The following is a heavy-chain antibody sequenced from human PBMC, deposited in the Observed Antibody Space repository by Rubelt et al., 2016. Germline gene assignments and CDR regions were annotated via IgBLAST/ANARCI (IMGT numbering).Heavy chain of an antibody. D-gene: IGHD1-26*01. Sequence: QVQLQQWGAGLLKPSETLSLTCAVHGGSFSGYYWSWIRQPPGKGLEWIGEINHSGSTNYNPSLKSRVTISVDTSKNQFSLKLSSVNAADTAVYYCARRRRYSGSSYWYFDLWGRGTLVTVSS. V-gene: IGHV4-34*01. J-gene: IGHJ2*01. CDR2: INHSGST. CDR3: ARRRRYSGSSYWYFDL. CDR1: GGSFSGYY.